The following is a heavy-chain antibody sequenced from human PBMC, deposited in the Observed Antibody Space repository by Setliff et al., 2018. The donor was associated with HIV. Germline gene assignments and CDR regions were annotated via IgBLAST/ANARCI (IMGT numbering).Heavy chain of an antibody. D-gene: IGHD3-3*01. CDR3: ARVHLTTNAVYGVVSNWFDP. CDR2: VNWNGDNT. V-gene: IGHV3-20*04. CDR1: GYTFENYG. J-gene: IGHJ5*02. Sequence: RPGGSLRLSCGGFGYTFENYGMSWFRQTPGKGLEWVSGVNWNGDNTAYADSVKGRFTASRDNAKSSLYLQMNSLRAEDTAVYYCARVHLTTNAVYGVVSNWFDPWGQGALVTVSS.